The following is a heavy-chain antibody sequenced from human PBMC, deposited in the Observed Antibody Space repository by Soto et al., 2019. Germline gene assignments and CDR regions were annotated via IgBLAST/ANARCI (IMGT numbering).Heavy chain of an antibody. CDR2: TNPNSGNT. D-gene: IGHD3-10*01. V-gene: IGHV1-8*01. J-gene: IGHJ6*03. Sequence: QVQLVQSGAEVKKPGASVKVSCKASGYTFTSYDINWVRQATGQGLEWMGWTNPNSGNTGYAQKFQGRVTMTRNTSISTAYMELSSLRSEDTAVYYCARGRRVRGGYYMDVWGKGTTVTVSS. CDR1: GYTFTSYD. CDR3: ARGRRVRGGYYMDV.